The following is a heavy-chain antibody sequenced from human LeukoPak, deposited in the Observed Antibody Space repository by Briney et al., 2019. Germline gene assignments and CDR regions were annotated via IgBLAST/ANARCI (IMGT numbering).Heavy chain of an antibody. Sequence: SETMSLTCTVSGGSISSYYWSWIRQPPGGGLEWIGYIYYSGSTNYNPSLKRRVTISLDTSKSQFSLKLRSVTAADTAVYYCARSGLDSRYYFGMDVWGQGTTVTVSS. CDR1: GGSISSYY. CDR2: IYYSGST. J-gene: IGHJ6*02. D-gene: IGHD5-12*01. CDR3: ARSGLDSRYYFGMDV. V-gene: IGHV4-59*01.